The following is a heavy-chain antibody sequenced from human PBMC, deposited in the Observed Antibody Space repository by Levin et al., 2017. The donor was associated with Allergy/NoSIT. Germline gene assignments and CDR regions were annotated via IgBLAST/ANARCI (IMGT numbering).Heavy chain of an antibody. V-gene: IGHV3-21*01. Sequence: GGSLRLSCAASGFTFSSYSFHWVRQAPGKGLEWVSSISSSENYIYYADSLKGRFTISRDNTKNSLYLQMNSLRAEDTAVYYCARVGYCGGGSCFDYWGQGTLVSVSS. CDR1: GFTFSSYS. CDR3: ARVGYCGGGSCFDY. D-gene: IGHD2-15*01. J-gene: IGHJ4*02. CDR2: ISSSENYI.